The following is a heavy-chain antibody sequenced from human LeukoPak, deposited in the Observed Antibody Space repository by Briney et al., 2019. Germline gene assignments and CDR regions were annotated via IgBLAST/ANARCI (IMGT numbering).Heavy chain of an antibody. CDR2: ISYDGSNK. Sequence: PGGSLRLSCAASGFTFSSYGMPWVRQAPGKGLEWVAVISYDGSNKYYADSVKGRFTISRDNSKNTLYLQMNSLRAEDTAVYYCAKGRHYYDSSGYYSDFDYWGQGTLVTASS. J-gene: IGHJ4*02. D-gene: IGHD3-22*01. CDR3: AKGRHYYDSSGYYSDFDY. V-gene: IGHV3-30*18. CDR1: GFTFSSYG.